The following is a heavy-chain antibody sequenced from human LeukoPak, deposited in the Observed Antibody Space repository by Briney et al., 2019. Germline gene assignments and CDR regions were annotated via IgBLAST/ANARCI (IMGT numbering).Heavy chain of an antibody. J-gene: IGHJ4*02. Sequence: GGSLRLSCAASGFTVSNNYMTWVRQAPGKGPEWVSVIYSGGSTYYADSVKGRFTISRDNSKNTVYLQMNSLRAEDTAVYYCARRLPTAWGADSWGKGTLVTVSS. D-gene: IGHD7-27*01. CDR3: ARRLPTAWGADS. CDR1: GFTVSNNY. V-gene: IGHV3-53*01. CDR2: IYSGGST.